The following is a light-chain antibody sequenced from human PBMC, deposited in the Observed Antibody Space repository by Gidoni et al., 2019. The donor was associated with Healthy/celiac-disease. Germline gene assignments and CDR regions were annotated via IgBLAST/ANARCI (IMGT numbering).Light chain of an antibody. CDR1: QGISSY. V-gene: IGKV1-8*01. CDR3: QQYYSYPPT. CDR2: AAS. J-gene: IGKJ2*01. Sequence: AIRMTQSPSSLSASTGDRVTITCRASQGISSYLAWYQQKPGKAPKLLIYAASTLHSRVPSRFSGIGSGTDFTLTISCLQSEDFATYYCQQYYSYPPTFGQGTKLEIK.